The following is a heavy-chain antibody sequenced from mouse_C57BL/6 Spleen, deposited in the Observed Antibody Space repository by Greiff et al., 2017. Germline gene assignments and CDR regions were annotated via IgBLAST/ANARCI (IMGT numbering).Heavy chain of an antibody. D-gene: IGHD1-1*01. Sequence: QVQLQQSGAELARPGASVKMSCKASGYTFTSYTMHWVKQRPGQGLEWIGYINPSSGYTTYNQKFKDKATLTADKSSSTAYMQLSSLTSEDSAVYYCARRITTGYFDVWGTGTTVTVSS. CDR3: ARRITTGYFDV. CDR1: GYTFTSYT. J-gene: IGHJ1*03. V-gene: IGHV1-4*01. CDR2: INPSSGYT.